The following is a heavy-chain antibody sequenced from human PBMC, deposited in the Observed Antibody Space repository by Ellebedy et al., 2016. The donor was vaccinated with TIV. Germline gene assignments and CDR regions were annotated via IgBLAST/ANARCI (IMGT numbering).Heavy chain of an antibody. CDR2: ISYDGSNK. Sequence: GESLKISXAASGFTFSSYSMNWVRQAPGKGLEWVAVISYDGSNKYYADSVKGRFTISRDNSKNTLYLQMNSLRAEDTAVYYCARDKAARRGQIIDYWGQGTLVTVSS. V-gene: IGHV3-30*03. D-gene: IGHD6-6*01. J-gene: IGHJ4*02. CDR1: GFTFSSYS. CDR3: ARDKAARRGQIIDY.